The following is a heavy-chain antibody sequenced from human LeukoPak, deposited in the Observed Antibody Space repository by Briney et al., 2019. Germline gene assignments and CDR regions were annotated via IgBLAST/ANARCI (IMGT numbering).Heavy chain of an antibody. V-gene: IGHV3-48*03. CDR3: ARETRSSFDY. D-gene: IGHD2-15*01. CDR1: GFTFSSYE. J-gene: IGHJ4*02. Sequence: PGGSLRLSCAASGFTFSSYEMNWARQAPGKGLEWVSYISSSGSTIYYADSVKGRFTISRDNAKNSLYLQMNSLRAEDTAVYYCARETRSSFDYWGQGTLVTVSS. CDR2: ISSSGSTI.